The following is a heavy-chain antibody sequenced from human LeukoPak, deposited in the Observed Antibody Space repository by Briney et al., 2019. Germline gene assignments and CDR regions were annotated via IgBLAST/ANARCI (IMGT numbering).Heavy chain of an antibody. J-gene: IGHJ4*02. CDR3: ARETPLQYRAAAVAFDY. CDR2: IYSGGST. CDR1: GFTVSSNY. Sequence: GGSLRLSCAASGFTVSSNYMSWVRQAPGKGLEWVSVIYSGGSTYYADSVKGRFTISRDNSKNTLYLQMNSLRAEDTAVYYCARETPLQYRAAAVAFDYWGQGTLVTVSS. V-gene: IGHV3-53*01. D-gene: IGHD6-13*01.